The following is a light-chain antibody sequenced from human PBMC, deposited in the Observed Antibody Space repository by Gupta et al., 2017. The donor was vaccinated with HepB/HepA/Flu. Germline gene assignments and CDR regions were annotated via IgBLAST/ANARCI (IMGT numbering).Light chain of an antibody. Sequence: QSALTQPASVAGSPGQSITISCSATSSDVGSHNSVSWYQQHPGKAPKFLIYDVSNRPSGVSYRFSGSKSGNTASLTVSGLQAEDEAYYYCCSYADSYTYVFGTGTKVTVL. V-gene: IGLV2-14*03. J-gene: IGLJ1*01. CDR1: SSDVGSHNS. CDR3: CSYADSYTYV. CDR2: DVS.